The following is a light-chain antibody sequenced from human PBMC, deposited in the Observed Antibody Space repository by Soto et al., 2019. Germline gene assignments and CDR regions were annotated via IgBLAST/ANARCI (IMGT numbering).Light chain of an antibody. Sequence: EIVLTQSPGTLSLSPGERATLSCRASQSVSSSYFAWYQQKPGQAPRLLIYGASSRATGIPDRFSGSGSGTDFTLTISRLETEDFAVYYCQQYGSSPFNFDPGTKVDIK. V-gene: IGKV3-20*01. CDR1: QSVSSSY. CDR3: QQYGSSPFN. CDR2: GAS. J-gene: IGKJ3*01.